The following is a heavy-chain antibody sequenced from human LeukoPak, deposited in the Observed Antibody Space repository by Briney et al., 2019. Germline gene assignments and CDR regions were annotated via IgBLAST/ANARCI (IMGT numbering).Heavy chain of an antibody. Sequence: AASVKVSFKASGYTFTGYYMHWVRQAPGQGLEWMGWINPNRGNTGYAQKFQGRVTITRNTSISTAYMELSSLRSEDTAVYYCARGRVTFGVVIMLFDYWGQGTLVTVSS. CDR1: GYTFTGYY. J-gene: IGHJ4*02. CDR2: INPNRGNT. D-gene: IGHD3-3*01. V-gene: IGHV1-8*03. CDR3: ARGRVTFGVVIMLFDY.